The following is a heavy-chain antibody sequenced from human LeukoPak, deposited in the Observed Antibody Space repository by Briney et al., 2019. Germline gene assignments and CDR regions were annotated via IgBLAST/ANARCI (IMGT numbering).Heavy chain of an antibody. D-gene: IGHD3/OR15-3a*01. V-gene: IGHV4-34*01. J-gene: IGHJ4*02. CDR3: ARGGLVALDY. CDR2: INHSGST. CDR1: GGSFGGYY. Sequence: PSETLSLTCAVYGGSFGGYYWSWIRQPPGEGLEWIGEINHSGSTNYNPSLKSRVTISVDTSKNQFSLKLSSVTAADTAVYYCARGGLVALDYWGQGTLVTVSS.